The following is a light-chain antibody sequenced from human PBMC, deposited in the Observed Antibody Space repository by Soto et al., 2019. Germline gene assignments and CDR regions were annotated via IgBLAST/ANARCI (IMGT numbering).Light chain of an antibody. V-gene: IGKV1-33*01. CDR3: QQYQSLPFT. J-gene: IGKJ3*01. CDR1: QDISDY. Sequence: DIQMTQSPSSLSASVGDRVTITCQASQDISDYLNWYHQKPGKAPKFLIYDASYLETGVPSRFSRSGSGTDFTFTISSLQPEDIGTYYCQQYQSLPFTFGPGTTVDIK. CDR2: DAS.